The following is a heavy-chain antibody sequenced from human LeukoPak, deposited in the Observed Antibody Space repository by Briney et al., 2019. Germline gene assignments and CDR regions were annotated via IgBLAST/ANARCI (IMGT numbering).Heavy chain of an antibody. V-gene: IGHV5-51*01. CDR2: IYPGDSDT. CDR1: GYGFTSYW. Sequence: GESLKISCKASGYGFTSYWIAWVRQVPGKGLEWMGIIYPGDSDTRYSPSFQGQVTMSADKSISTAYLQWSSLKASDTAIYYCARHGSYYYDSSGHSIDYWGQGTLVTVSS. CDR3: ARHGSYYYDSSGHSIDY. J-gene: IGHJ4*02. D-gene: IGHD3-22*01.